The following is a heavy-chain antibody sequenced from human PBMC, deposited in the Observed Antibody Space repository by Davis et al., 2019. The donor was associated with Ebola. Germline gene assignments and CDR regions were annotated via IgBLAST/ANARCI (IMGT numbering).Heavy chain of an antibody. Sequence: PGGSLRLFCAASGFTFSSYSMNWVRQAPGKGLEWVSSISSSSSYIYYADSVKGRFTISRDNAKNSLYLQMDSLRDEDTALYYCARGRGRRCSTGSCPDALDIWGHGTTVTVSS. V-gene: IGHV3-21*01. CDR1: GFTFSSYS. J-gene: IGHJ3*02. CDR3: ARGRGRRCSTGSCPDALDI. D-gene: IGHD2-15*01. CDR2: ISSSSSYI.